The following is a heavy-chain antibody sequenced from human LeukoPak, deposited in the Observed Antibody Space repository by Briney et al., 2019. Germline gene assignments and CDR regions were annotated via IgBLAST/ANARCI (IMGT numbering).Heavy chain of an antibody. CDR3: AREGRMTIDH. J-gene: IGHJ5*02. V-gene: IGHV4-59*01. D-gene: IGHD4-11*01. CDR1: GGSISSYY. Sequence: SETLSLTCTVSGGSISSYYWSWLRQPPGKGLEWIGYIYYSGSTNYNPSLKSRVTISVDTSKNQFSLKLSSVTAADTAVYYCAREGRMTIDHWGQGTLVTVSS. CDR2: IYYSGST.